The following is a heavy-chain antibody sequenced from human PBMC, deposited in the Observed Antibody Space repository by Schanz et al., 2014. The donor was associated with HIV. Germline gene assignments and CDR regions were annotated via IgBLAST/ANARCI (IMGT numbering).Heavy chain of an antibody. V-gene: IGHV1-8*01. D-gene: IGHD3-16*02. CDR2: MNPNRGNA. CDR1: GYTFNTYD. J-gene: IGHJ6*02. CDR3: ARRRGWGSYRYFPYGLDV. Sequence: QVHLVQSGAEVKKPGASVKVSCKTSGYTFNTYDINWVRQAPGQGLEWMGWMNPNRGNAGFAQKFQGRVTLTRDTSITTAYMELTSLRPEDTAVYYCARRRGWGSYRYFPYGLDVWGQGTTVTVSS.